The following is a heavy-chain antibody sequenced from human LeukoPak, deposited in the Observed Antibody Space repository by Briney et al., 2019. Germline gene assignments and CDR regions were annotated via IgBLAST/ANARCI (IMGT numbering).Heavy chain of an antibody. CDR3: ARLYSLLLPFDY. Sequence: ASVTVSCKASGYTFSVFGISWVRQAPGQGLEWMGWISAYNGNTNYAQKLQGRVTMTTDTSTSTAYMELRSLRSDDTAVYYCARLYSLLLPFDYWGQGTLVTVSS. CDR2: ISAYNGNT. J-gene: IGHJ4*02. V-gene: IGHV1-18*01. CDR1: GYTFSVFG. D-gene: IGHD6-13*01.